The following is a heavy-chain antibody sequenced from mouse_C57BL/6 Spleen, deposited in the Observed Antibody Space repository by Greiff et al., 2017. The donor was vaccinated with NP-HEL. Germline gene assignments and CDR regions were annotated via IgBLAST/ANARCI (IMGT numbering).Heavy chain of an antibody. D-gene: IGHD3-2*02. V-gene: IGHV1-26*01. Sequence: EVQLQQSGPELVKPGASVKISCKASGYTFTDYYMNWVKQSHGKSLEWIGDINPNNGGTSYNQKFKGKATLTVDKSSSTAYMELRSLTSEDSAVYYCAREGNLLRGFAYWGQGTLVTVSA. CDR3: AREGNLLRGFAY. CDR2: INPNNGGT. CDR1: GYTFTDYY. J-gene: IGHJ3*01.